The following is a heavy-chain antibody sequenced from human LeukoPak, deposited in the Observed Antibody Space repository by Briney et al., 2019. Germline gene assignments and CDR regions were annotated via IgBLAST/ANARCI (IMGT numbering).Heavy chain of an antibody. CDR2: ISYDGINK. CDR3: AKDRCGTSGCSEPSWWFDP. CDR1: GFAFTTYG. D-gene: IGHD2-2*01. J-gene: IGHJ5*02. Sequence: PGGSLRLSCAASGFAFTTYGMNWVRQAPGKGLEGVGVISYDGINKYYAECARGRFTISRDNSKNTLYLQINSLRTEDTALYYCAKDRCGTSGCSEPSWWFDPWGQGTQVTVSS. V-gene: IGHV3-30*18.